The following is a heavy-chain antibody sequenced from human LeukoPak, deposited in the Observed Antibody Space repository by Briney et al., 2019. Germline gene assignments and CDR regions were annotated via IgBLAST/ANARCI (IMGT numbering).Heavy chain of an antibody. CDR3: ARVLRGEYSSSSDH. CDR2: ISSSGSTI. D-gene: IGHD6-6*01. V-gene: IGHV3-11*01. J-gene: IGHJ4*02. CDR1: GFTFSDYY. Sequence: GGSLRLSCAASGFTFSDYYMSWIRQAPGKGLEWVSYISSSGSTIYYADSVKGRFTISRDNAKNSLYLQMNSLRAEDTALYYCARVLRGEYSSSSDHWGQGTLVTVSS.